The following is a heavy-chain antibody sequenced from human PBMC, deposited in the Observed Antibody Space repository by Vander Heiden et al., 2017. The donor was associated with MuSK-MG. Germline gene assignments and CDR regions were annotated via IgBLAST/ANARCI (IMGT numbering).Heavy chain of an antibody. J-gene: IGHJ5*02. Sequence: QVQLQESGPGLVKPSETLSLTCTVSGASISSYYWSWIRQPPGKGLEWIGYIYYSGRTNYNPSLKRRVTISVDTSKNQFSLKLSSVTAADTAVYYCARAPYYDDSSGYAWFDPWGQGTLVTVSS. CDR1: GASISSYY. V-gene: IGHV4-59*01. CDR3: ARAPYYDDSSGYAWFDP. CDR2: IYYSGRT. D-gene: IGHD3-22*01.